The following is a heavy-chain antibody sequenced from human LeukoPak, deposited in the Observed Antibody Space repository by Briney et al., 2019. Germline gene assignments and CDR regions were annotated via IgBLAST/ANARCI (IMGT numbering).Heavy chain of an antibody. CDR3: ARDLVWFGEPKGYYNYIDV. V-gene: IGHV3-7*01. Sequence: GALRLSCDASEFIFSDYDMSWVRQAPGKGLEWVADIKEDGSEKSYVDSVKGRFTISRDNVKNSLYLQMNTLRVEDTAVYFCARDLVWFGEPKGYYNYIDVWGRGTSVTVSS. D-gene: IGHD3-10*01. CDR2: IKEDGSEK. J-gene: IGHJ6*03. CDR1: EFIFSDYD.